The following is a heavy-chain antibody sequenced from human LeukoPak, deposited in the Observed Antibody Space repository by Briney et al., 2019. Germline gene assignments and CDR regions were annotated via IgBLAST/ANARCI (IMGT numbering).Heavy chain of an antibody. Sequence: ASVKVSCKASGGTFSSYAISWVRQAPRQGLEWMGGIIPIFGTANYAQKFQGRVTITTDESTSTAYMELSSLRSEDTAVYYCARDLDRDYDYYYYYMDVWGKGTTVTVSS. J-gene: IGHJ6*03. V-gene: IGHV1-69*05. CDR1: GGTFSSYA. D-gene: IGHD4/OR15-4a*01. CDR3: ARDLDRDYDYYYYYMDV. CDR2: IIPIFGTA.